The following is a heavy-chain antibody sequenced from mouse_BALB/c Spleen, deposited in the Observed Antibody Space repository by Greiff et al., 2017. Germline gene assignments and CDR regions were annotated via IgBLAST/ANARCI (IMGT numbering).Heavy chain of an antibody. CDR1: GFSLTSYG. J-gene: IGHJ3*01. CDR3: ARGGIGLRRAWCAD. D-gene: IGHD2-4*01. CDR2: IWAGGST. Sequence: QVQLKESGPGLVAPSQSLSITCTVSGFSLTSYGVHWVRQPPGKGLEWLGVIWAGGSTNYNSALMSRRSISKDNSKSQVFLKMNSLQTDDTAMYYCARGGIGLRRAWCADWGQGTLVTVSA. V-gene: IGHV2-9*02.